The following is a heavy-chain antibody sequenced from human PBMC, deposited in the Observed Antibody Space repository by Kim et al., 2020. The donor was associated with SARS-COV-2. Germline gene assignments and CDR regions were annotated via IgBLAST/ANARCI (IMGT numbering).Heavy chain of an antibody. J-gene: IGHJ3*02. CDR2: ISWNSGSI. D-gene: IGHD6-13*01. Sequence: GGSLRLSCAASGFTFDDYAMHWVRQAPVKGLEWVSGISWNSGSIGYADSVKGRFTISRDNAKNSLYLQMNSLRAEDTALYYCAKDPQSGIAAAGTGAFDIWGQGTMVTVSS. CDR1: GFTFDDYA. V-gene: IGHV3-9*01. CDR3: AKDPQSGIAAAGTGAFDI.